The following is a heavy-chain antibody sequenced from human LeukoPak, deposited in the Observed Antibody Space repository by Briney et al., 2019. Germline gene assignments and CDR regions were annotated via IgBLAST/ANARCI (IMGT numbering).Heavy chain of an antibody. J-gene: IGHJ4*02. V-gene: IGHV3-30*02. CDR2: IRYDGSDK. CDR1: GFIFTDYG. CDR3: ARVHY. Sequence: GGSLRLSCAASGFIFTDYGMHWVRQAPGKGLEWLTFIRYDGSDKYYADSVKGRFTISRDNSKNTLYLQMNSLRAEDAAVYYCARVHYWGQGTLVTVSS.